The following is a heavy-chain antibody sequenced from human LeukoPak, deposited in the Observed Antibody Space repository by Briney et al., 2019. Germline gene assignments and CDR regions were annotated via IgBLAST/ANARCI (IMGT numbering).Heavy chain of an antibody. V-gene: IGHV4-34*01. Sequence: KPSETLSLTCAVYGGSFSGYYWSWIRQPPRKGLEWIGEINHSGSTNYNPSLKSRVTISVDTSKNQFSLKLSSVSAADTAGYYCARGRGIAVAGTTPLGGYWGQGTLVTVSS. D-gene: IGHD6-19*01. CDR3: ARGRGIAVAGTTPLGGY. J-gene: IGHJ4*02. CDR2: INHSGST. CDR1: GGSFSGYY.